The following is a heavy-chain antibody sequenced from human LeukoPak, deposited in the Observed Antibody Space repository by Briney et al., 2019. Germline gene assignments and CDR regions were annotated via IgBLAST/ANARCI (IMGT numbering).Heavy chain of an antibody. J-gene: IGHJ4*02. V-gene: IGHV1-2*06. D-gene: IGHD2-2*01. CDR3: ARVVPLYCSSTSCVDY. CDR1: GYTFTSYY. CDR2: INPNSGGT. Sequence: ASVKVSCKASGYTFTSYYMHWVRQAPGQGLEWMGRINPNSGGTNYAQKFQGRVTITADKSTSTAYMELSSLRSEDTAVYYCARVVPLYCSSTSCVDYWGQGTLVTVSS.